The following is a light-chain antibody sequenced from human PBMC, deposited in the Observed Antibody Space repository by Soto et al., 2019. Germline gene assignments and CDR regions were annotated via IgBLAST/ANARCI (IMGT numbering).Light chain of an antibody. CDR1: SGHSSYI. J-gene: IGLJ3*02. CDR3: ETWDSNSHWV. V-gene: IGLV4-60*02. CDR2: LEGSGSY. Sequence: QPVLTQSSSASASLGSSVNLTCTLSSGHSSYIIAWHQQQPGKAPRYLMKLEGSGSYNTGSGVPDRFSGSSSGADRYLIISNLQFEDEADYYCETWDSNSHWVFGGGTKVTVL.